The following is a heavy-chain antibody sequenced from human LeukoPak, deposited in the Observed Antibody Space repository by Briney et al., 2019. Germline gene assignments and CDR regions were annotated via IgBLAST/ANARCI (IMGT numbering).Heavy chain of an antibody. D-gene: IGHD1-26*01. Sequence: ASVKVSCKASGHTFTSYPMHWVRQAPGQRLEWMGWINACNGNTKYSQNFHGRVTITRDTTASTAYMELSSLRSEDTAVYYCARQVGATKGAFFDYWGQGTLVTVSS. J-gene: IGHJ4*02. CDR2: INACNGNT. CDR3: ARQVGATKGAFFDY. V-gene: IGHV1-3*01. CDR1: GHTFTSYP.